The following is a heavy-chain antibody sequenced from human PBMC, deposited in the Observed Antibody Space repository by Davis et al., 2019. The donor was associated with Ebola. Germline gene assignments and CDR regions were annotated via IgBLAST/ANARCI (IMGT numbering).Heavy chain of an antibody. Sequence: PGGSLRLSCPASGFTFNKYAMSWVRQAPGKGLEWVAVISYDGSMKYFTDSVKGRFTISRDNSKNTVYLQMNSLRAEDTAAYYCAKDAATVVVLAALDYWGQGTLVTVSS. V-gene: IGHV3-30*18. CDR2: ISYDGSMK. CDR3: AKDAATVVVLAALDY. D-gene: IGHD2-15*01. CDR1: GFTFNKYA. J-gene: IGHJ4*02.